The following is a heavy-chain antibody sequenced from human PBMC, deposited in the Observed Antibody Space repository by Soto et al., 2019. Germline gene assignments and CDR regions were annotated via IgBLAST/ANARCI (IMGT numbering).Heavy chain of an antibody. Sequence: GASVKVSCKASGYTFTSYGISWVRQAPGQGLEWMGWISAYNGNTNYAQKLQGRVTMTTDTSTSTAYMELRSLRSDDTAVYYCARANLRIAAAGPHFDYWGQGTLVTVSS. CDR3: ARANLRIAAAGPHFDY. D-gene: IGHD6-13*01. CDR1: GYTFTSYG. J-gene: IGHJ4*02. CDR2: ISAYNGNT. V-gene: IGHV1-18*01.